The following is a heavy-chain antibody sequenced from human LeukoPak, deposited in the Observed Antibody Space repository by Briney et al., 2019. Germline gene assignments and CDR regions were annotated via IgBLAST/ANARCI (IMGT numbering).Heavy chain of an antibody. CDR1: GGSFSGYY. V-gene: IGHV4-34*01. Sequence: SETLSLTCAVYGGSFSGYYWSWIRQPPGKGLEWIGEINHSGSTNYNPSLKSRVTISVDTSKNQFSLKLSSVTAADTAVYYCARAGYYYDSSGYYPNPVYYFDYWGQGTLVTVSS. CDR3: ARAGYYYDSSGYYPNPVYYFDY. CDR2: INHSGST. D-gene: IGHD3-22*01. J-gene: IGHJ4*02.